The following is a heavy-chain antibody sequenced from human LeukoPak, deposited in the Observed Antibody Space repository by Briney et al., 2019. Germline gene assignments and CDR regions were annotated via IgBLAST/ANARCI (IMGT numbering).Heavy chain of an antibody. CDR1: GGSISSSNW. Sequence: PSETLSLTCAVSGGSISSSNWWSWVRQPPGKGLEWIGEIYHSGSTNYNPSLKSRVTISVDKSKNQFSLKLSSVTAADTAVYYCARGPPDIVVVPAAIHWYFDLWGRGTLVTVSS. CDR3: ARGPPDIVVVPAAIHWYFDL. J-gene: IGHJ2*01. CDR2: IYHSGST. D-gene: IGHD2-2*01. V-gene: IGHV4-4*02.